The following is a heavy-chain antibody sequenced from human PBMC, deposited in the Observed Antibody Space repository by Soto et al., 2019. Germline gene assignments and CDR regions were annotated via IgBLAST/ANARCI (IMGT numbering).Heavy chain of an antibody. CDR1: GFTFSSYW. CDR2: INSDGSST. D-gene: IGHD6-6*01. Sequence: GSLRLSCAASGFTFSSYWMHWVRQAPGKGLVWVSRINSDGSSTSYADSVKGRFTISRDNAKNTPYLQMNSLRAEDTAVYYCARVEYSSSSPPLPYGMDVWGQGTTVTVSS. J-gene: IGHJ6*02. CDR3: ARVEYSSSSPPLPYGMDV. V-gene: IGHV3-74*01.